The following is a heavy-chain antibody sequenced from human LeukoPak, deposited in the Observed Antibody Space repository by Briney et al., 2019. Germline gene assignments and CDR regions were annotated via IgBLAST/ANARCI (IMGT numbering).Heavy chain of an antibody. CDR2: IYYSGST. D-gene: IGHD6-13*01. CDR1: GGSISSGGYY. V-gene: IGHV4-31*03. Sequence: PSETLSLTCTVSGGSISSGGYYWSWIRQHPGKGLEWIGYIYYSGSTYYNPSLKSRVTISVDTSKNQFSLKLSSVTAADTAVYYCARGEGYSSSWLYSIFDYWGQGTLVTVSS. J-gene: IGHJ4*02. CDR3: ARGEGYSSSWLYSIFDY.